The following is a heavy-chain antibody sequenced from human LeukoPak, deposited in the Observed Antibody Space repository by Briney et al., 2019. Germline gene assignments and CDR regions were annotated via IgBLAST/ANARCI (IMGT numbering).Heavy chain of an antibody. CDR3: ARDPYSGGSGPYYYYYMDV. D-gene: IGHD1-26*01. CDR1: GFTFSDYY. Sequence: GGSLRLSCAASGFTFSDYYMSGIRQAPGKGLEWVSYISSSGSTMYYADSVKGRFTISRDNAENSLYLQMNSLRDEDTAVYYCARDPYSGGSGPYYYYYMDVWGKGTTVIISS. CDR2: ISSSGSTM. J-gene: IGHJ6*03. V-gene: IGHV3-11*04.